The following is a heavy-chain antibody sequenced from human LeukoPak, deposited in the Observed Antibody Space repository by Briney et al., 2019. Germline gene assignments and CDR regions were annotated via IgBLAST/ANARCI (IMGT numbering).Heavy chain of an antibody. D-gene: IGHD2-15*01. CDR2: IGISGDYST. CDR1: GFTFGNYD. CDR3: ARNRGYCDDTSCLKWFAP. Sequence: PGGSLRLSCEASSGFTFGNYDMHWLRQAPGRGLEWLSSIGISGDYSTYYAESVKGRFSISRDNAKNFLYLQMDRLRAEDTAVYYCARNRGYCDDTSCLKWFAPWGQGTLVIVSS. V-gene: IGHV3-48*03. J-gene: IGHJ5*02.